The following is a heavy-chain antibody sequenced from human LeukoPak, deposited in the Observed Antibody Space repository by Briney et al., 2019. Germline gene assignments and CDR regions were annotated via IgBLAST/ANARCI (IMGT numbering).Heavy chain of an antibody. J-gene: IGHJ6*02. D-gene: IGHD3-3*01. CDR2: IDYSGST. CDR3: ARDLVEFWSGYYTTDGMDV. V-gene: IGHV4-59*01. CDR1: GGSISSYY. Sequence: SETLSLTCTVSGGSISSYYWSWIRQPPGKGLEWIGYIDYSGSTNYNPSLKSRVTISVDTSKNQFSLKLSSVTAADTAVYYCARDLVEFWSGYYTTDGMDVWGQGTTVTVSS.